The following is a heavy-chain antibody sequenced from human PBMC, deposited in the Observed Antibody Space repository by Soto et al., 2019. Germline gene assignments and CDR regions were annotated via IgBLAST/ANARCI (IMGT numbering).Heavy chain of an antibody. V-gene: IGHV4-31*03. J-gene: IGHJ4*03. D-gene: IGHD7-27*01. Sequence: QVQLQESGPGLVKPSPTLSLTCSVSGDSIRGGGHYWNWIRQFPGKGLEWIGYVYHSGSTHYNPSLRGRLTISIDTSKNQFSLRLISVTAADTALYYCARDTGLAPTVWGYWGHGTQVTVSS. CDR1: GDSIRGGGHY. CDR3: ARDTGLAPTVWGY. CDR2: VYHSGST.